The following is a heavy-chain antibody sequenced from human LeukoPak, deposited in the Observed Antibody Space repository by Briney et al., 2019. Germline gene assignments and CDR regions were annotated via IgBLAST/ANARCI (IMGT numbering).Heavy chain of an antibody. J-gene: IGHJ6*04. CDR1: GFRFRDSA. D-gene: IGHD2-2*01. V-gene: IGHV3-33*01. CDR3: ARAYCSSTRCWGYYYGMDV. CDR2: IWHDGTYK. Sequence: GGSLRLSCAASGFRFRDSAMHWVRQAPGKGLEWVSVIWHDGTYKYYVDSVKGRFTISRDDSKNTLYLQVNSLRAEDTAVYYCARAYCSSTRCWGYYYGMDVWGEGTTVTVSS.